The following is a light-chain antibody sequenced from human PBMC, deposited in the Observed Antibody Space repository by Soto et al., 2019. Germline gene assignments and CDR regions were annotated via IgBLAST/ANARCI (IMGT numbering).Light chain of an antibody. CDR2: AAS. Sequence: DIQMTQSPSSLSASVGDRVTITCRASQTIINYLNWYQQKPGKAPKLLIYAASTLQSGVPSRFSGSGSGTDFTLSIVSLQPEDFATYYCQQSYSTPRTFGQGPKVEIK. CDR3: QQSYSTPRT. V-gene: IGKV1-39*01. CDR1: QTIINY. J-gene: IGKJ1*01.